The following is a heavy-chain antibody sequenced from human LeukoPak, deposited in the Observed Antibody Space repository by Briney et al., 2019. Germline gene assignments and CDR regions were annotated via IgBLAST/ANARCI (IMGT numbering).Heavy chain of an antibody. V-gene: IGHV3-30-3*01. CDR3: ARVGTAMVNRYYGMDV. J-gene: IGHJ6*02. CDR1: GFTFSDYW. D-gene: IGHD5-18*01. Sequence: GGSLRLSCAASGFTFSDYWMHWVRQAPGKGLEWVAVISYDGSNKYYADSVKGRFTISRDNSKNTLYLQMNSLRAEDTAVYYCARVGTAMVNRYYGMDVWGQGTTVTVSS. CDR2: ISYDGSNK.